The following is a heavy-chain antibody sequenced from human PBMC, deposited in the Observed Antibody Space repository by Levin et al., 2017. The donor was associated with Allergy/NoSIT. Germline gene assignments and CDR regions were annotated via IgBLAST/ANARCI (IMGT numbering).Heavy chain of an antibody. J-gene: IGHJ4*02. V-gene: IGHV3-23*01. D-gene: IGHD3-16*02. CDR3: TKDDLFARGATYRYSAFGS. CDR1: GFSFSSYA. CDR2: IVDSGART. Sequence: GESLKISCAASGFSFSSYALSWVRQAPGKGLEWVSGIVDSGARTYYADSVKGRFTIFRDNSKNTLYLQMNSLRAEDTAMYYCTKDDLFARGATYRYSAFGSWGQGTLVTVSS.